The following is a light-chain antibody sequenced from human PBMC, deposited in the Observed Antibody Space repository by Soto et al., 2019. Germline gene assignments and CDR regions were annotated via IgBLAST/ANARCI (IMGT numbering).Light chain of an antibody. CDR3: QQYNNWPPIT. Sequence: DFQMTQSPSTLSASVGDRVTITCRASQNIRSRLACFQQKPGKAPKLLIYDASSLESGVPQRFSGSGSGTDFTLTISSLQSEDFAVYYCQQYNNWPPITFGQGTRLEIK. V-gene: IGKV1-5*01. CDR2: DAS. J-gene: IGKJ5*01. CDR1: QNIRSR.